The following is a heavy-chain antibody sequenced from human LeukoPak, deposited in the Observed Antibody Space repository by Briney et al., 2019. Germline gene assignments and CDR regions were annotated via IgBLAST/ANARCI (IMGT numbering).Heavy chain of an antibody. CDR1: GFTFSSYS. D-gene: IGHD5-12*01. CDR3: ARDLPDIVATPIDY. J-gene: IGHJ4*02. Sequence: GGSLRLSCAASGFTFSSYSMNWVRQAPGKGLEWVSSISSSSSYIYYADSVKGRFTISRDNAKNSLYLQMNSLRAEDTAVYYCARDLPDIVATPIDYWGQGTLVTVSS. CDR2: ISSSSSYI. V-gene: IGHV3-21*01.